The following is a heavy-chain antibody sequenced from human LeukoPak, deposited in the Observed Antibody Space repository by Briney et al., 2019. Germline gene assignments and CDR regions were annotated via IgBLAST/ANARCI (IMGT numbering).Heavy chain of an antibody. CDR1: GGSISSSNW. J-gene: IGHJ4*02. CDR3: ARDYGDFPAYYFDY. V-gene: IGHV4-4*02. Sequence: PSETLSLTCAVSGGSISSSNWWSWVRQPPGKGLEWIGEIHHSGSTNYNPSLKSRVTISVDKSKNLFSLKLRSVTAADTAVYYCARDYGDFPAYYFDYWGQGTLVTVSS. CDR2: IHHSGST. D-gene: IGHD4-17*01.